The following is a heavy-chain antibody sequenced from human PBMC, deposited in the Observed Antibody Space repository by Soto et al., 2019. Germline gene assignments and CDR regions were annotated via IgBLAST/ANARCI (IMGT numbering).Heavy chain of an antibody. Sequence: ASVKVSCKASGYTFTSYYMHWVRQAPGQGLEWMGIINPSGGSTSYAQKFQGRVTMTRDTSTSTVYMELSSLRSEDTAVYYCARDPGYGSGSYYSYYGMDVWGQGTTVTVSS. V-gene: IGHV1-46*01. CDR1: GYTFTSYY. CDR2: INPSGGST. CDR3: ARDPGYGSGSYYSYYGMDV. J-gene: IGHJ6*02. D-gene: IGHD3-10*01.